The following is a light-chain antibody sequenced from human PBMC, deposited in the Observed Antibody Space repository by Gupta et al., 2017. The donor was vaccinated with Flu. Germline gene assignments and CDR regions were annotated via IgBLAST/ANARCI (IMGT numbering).Light chain of an antibody. CDR2: KAS. V-gene: IGKV1-5*03. Sequence: DIKMTQSPSTLSASVGDRVTITCRASQSISSWLAWYQQKPGKAPKLLIYKASRVESGVTSRFSGSGSGTEFTLTISSRQPDDFATYYCQQENSSPWTFGQGTKVEIK. CDR3: QQENSSPWT. J-gene: IGKJ1*01. CDR1: QSISSW.